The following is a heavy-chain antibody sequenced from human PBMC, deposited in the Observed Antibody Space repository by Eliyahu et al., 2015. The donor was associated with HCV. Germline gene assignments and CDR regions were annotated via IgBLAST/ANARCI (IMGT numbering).Heavy chain of an antibody. J-gene: IGHJ3*01. CDR1: GYTFXSHY. D-gene: IGHD2-15*01. Sequence: QVQLVQSGAEVMKPGASVKVSCKASGYTFXSHYXHWVRQAPGQGLEWMGIINPNGGSTSYAQKFQDRVTMTRDTSTSTVYMELSSLRSDDTAVYYCARAADNAFDFWGQGTLVTVSS. CDR2: INPNGGST. V-gene: IGHV1-46*03. CDR3: ARAADNAFDF.